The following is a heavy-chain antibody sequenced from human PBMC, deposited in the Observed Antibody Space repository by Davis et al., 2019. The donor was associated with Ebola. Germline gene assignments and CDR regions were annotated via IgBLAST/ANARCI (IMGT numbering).Heavy chain of an antibody. V-gene: IGHV4-30-4*01. D-gene: IGHD2-21*02. Sequence: SETLSLTCTVSDASFISGDFYWSWIRQPPGKGLEWIGYTYNRGTTFYNPSLESRVSISVDTSNSQFSLRLASVTATDTAVYYCTRGERGDKIADWGQGTLVTVTS. J-gene: IGHJ4*02. CDR1: DASFISGDFY. CDR3: TRGERGDKIAD. CDR2: TYNRGTT.